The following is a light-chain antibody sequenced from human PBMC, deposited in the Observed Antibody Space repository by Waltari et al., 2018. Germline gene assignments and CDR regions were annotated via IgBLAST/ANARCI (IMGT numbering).Light chain of an antibody. V-gene: IGKV3-20*01. CDR2: DSF. Sequence: EVVLTQSPGTLSFSPGERATLSCRASQNIRGAYLAWYQQRPGQAPRLLIYDSFIRATGIPDRFSGSVSGADFTLTISSLAPEDSAVYFCHQYDTSPQTFGQGTKVSIK. CDR3: HQYDTSPQT. CDR1: QNIRGAY. J-gene: IGKJ1*01.